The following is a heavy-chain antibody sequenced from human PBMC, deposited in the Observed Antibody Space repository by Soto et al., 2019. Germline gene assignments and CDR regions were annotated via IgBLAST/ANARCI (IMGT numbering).Heavy chain of an antibody. CDR3: ARSWGPYYYGSGTHPMGY. J-gene: IGHJ4*02. D-gene: IGHD3-10*01. V-gene: IGHV1-18*01. Sequence: QVQLVQAGAEVKKPGASVKVSCKASGYTFTNYGFSWVRQAPGQGLEWMGWISAYNGYTNYAQKLQGRVTMTTNTSTSTAYMELRSLRSDASAVYYCARSWGPYYYGSGTHPMGYWGQGTLVTVSS. CDR1: GYTFTNYG. CDR2: ISAYNGYT.